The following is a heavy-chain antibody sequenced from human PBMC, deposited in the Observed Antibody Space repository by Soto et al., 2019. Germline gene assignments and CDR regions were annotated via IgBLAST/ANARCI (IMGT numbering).Heavy chain of an antibody. CDR1: GYTFTSYG. CDR2: ISAYNGNT. V-gene: IGHV1-18*01. Sequence: QVQLVQSGAEVKKPGASVKVSCKASGYTFTSYGISWVRQAPGQVLEWMGWISAYNGNTNYAQKLQGRVTMTTGTSPSTAYMELRSLRSDDTAVYSCARVEAYCGGDCGAFDIWGQGTMVTVSS. CDR3: ARVEAYCGGDCGAFDI. D-gene: IGHD2-21*02. J-gene: IGHJ3*02.